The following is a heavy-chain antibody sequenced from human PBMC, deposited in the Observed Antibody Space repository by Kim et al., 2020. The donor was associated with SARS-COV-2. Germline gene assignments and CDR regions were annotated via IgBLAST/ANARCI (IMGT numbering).Heavy chain of an antibody. CDR3: ARALGDHSSPLGY. D-gene: IGHD6-13*01. V-gene: IGHV6-1*01. Sequence: SQTLSLTCAISGDSVSSNRVAWNWIRHSPSRGLEWLGRTYYRSKLYNNYAESVKSRITINTDIFKNQFSLQLNAVTPEDTAVYYCARALGDHSSPLGYWGQGTLVTVSS. J-gene: IGHJ1*01. CDR1: GDSVSSNRVA. CDR2: TYYRSKLYN.